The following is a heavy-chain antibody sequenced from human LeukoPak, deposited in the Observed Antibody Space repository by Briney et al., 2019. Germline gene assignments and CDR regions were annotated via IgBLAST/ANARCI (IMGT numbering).Heavy chain of an antibody. CDR2: MNPNSGKT. V-gene: IGHV1-8*01. CDR1: GYTFSTYD. J-gene: IGHJ4*02. D-gene: IGHD5-24*01. Sequence: ASVKVSCKASGYTFSTYDVNWVRQATGQGLEWMGWMNPNSGKTGFAQKFQGRVTMTRNTSISTAYMELNSLRSEDTAVYYCAREGMAEFDYWGQGTLVTVSS. CDR3: AREGMAEFDY.